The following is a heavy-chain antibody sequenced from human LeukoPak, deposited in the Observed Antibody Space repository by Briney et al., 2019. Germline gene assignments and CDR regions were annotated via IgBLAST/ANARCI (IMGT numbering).Heavy chain of an antibody. Sequence: PGGSRRLACAASGFTFSSYWMGWGRQAPGQGLEWVGNIKQAASEKYYVDSVKGRFTISRDNARNSLYPQMNSLRAEDPAVFSCARDRGEGAGYPDAFDIWGQGTMVTVSS. CDR3: ARDRGEGAGYPDAFDI. CDR1: GFTFSSYW. J-gene: IGHJ3*02. V-gene: IGHV3-7*01. D-gene: IGHD1-26*01. CDR2: IKQAASEK.